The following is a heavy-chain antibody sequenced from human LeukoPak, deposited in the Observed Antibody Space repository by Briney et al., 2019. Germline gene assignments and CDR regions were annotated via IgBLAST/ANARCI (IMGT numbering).Heavy chain of an antibody. V-gene: IGHV3-53*01. CDR1: GFTVSSNY. D-gene: IGHD6-19*01. Sequence: GGSLRLSCAASGFTVSSNYMSWVRQAPGKGLEWVSVIYSGGSTYYAGSVKGRFTISRDNSKNTLYLQMNSLRAEDTAVYYCARDDIAVAGFDYWGQGTLVTVSS. CDR3: ARDDIAVAGFDY. J-gene: IGHJ4*02. CDR2: IYSGGST.